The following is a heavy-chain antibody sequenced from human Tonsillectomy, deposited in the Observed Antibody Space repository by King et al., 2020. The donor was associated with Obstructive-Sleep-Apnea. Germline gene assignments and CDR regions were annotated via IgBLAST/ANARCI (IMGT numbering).Heavy chain of an antibody. D-gene: IGHD3-9*01. J-gene: IGHJ4*02. Sequence: VQLVESGGGLVQPGGSLRLSCAASGFTFSSYSMNWVRQAPGKGLEWVSYISSSSSTIYYADSVKGRFTISRDNAKNSLYLQMNSLRAEDTAVYYCARDLGDSDWLPYYFDYWGQGTLVTVSS. V-gene: IGHV3-48*04. CDR1: GFTFSSYS. CDR3: ARDLGDSDWLPYYFDY. CDR2: ISSSSSTI.